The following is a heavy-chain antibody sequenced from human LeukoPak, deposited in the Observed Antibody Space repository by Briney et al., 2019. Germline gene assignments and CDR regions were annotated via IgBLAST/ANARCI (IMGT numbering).Heavy chain of an antibody. CDR1: GFTFSSYG. J-gene: IGHJ6*02. CDR3: ARAQTGASYSYYYYYGMDV. V-gene: IGHV3-33*01. CDR2: IWYDGSNK. Sequence: PGRSLRLSCAASGFTFSSYGMHWVRQAPSKGLEWVAVIWYDGSNKYYADSVKGRFTISRDNSKNTLYLQMNSLRAEDTAVYYCARAQTGASYSYYYYYGMDVWGQGTTVTVSS. D-gene: IGHD1-26*01.